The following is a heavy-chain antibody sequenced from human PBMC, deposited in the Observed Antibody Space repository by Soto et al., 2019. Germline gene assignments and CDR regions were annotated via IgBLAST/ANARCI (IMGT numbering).Heavy chain of an antibody. D-gene: IGHD6-19*01. CDR1: GFTFSSYW. V-gene: IGHV3-74*01. Sequence: SLRLSCAASGFTFSSYWMHWVRQAPGKGLVWVSRINGDGSSTNYADSVKGRFTISRDNAKNTLYLQMNSLRAEDTAVYYCARGIGQWLDREYYYYMAVWGKGTTVTVSS. CDR3: ARGIGQWLDREYYYYMAV. CDR2: INGDGSST. J-gene: IGHJ6*03.